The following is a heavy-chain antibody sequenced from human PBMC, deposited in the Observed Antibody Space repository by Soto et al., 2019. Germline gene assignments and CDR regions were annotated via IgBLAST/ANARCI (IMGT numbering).Heavy chain of an antibody. CDR3: ARDSGRSDVVPAAISAMDA. Sequence: QVQLVQCGAEVKKPGSSVKVSCKGSGGNRYTITWVRQAPGQGLEWMGRIIPMFGIATYAQNFQGRVTISADKSTRTASMELRSLRSEDTAVYYCARDSGRSDVVPAAISAMDAWGQGTTVTVSS. J-gene: IGHJ6*02. D-gene: IGHD2-2*01. CDR2: IIPMFGIA. V-gene: IGHV1-69*08. CDR1: GGNRYT.